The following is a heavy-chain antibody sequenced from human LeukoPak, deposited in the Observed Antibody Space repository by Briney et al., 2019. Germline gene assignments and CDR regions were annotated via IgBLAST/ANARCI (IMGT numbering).Heavy chain of an antibody. Sequence: SETLSLTCAVYGGSFSGYYWSWIRQPPGKGLEWIGEINHSGSTNYNPSLKSRVTISVDTSKNQFSLKLSSVTAADTAVYYCARDMEYGSGSSWGQGTLVTVSS. V-gene: IGHV4-34*01. CDR2: INHSGST. CDR3: ARDMEYGSGSS. D-gene: IGHD3-10*01. CDR1: GGSFSGYY. J-gene: IGHJ5*02.